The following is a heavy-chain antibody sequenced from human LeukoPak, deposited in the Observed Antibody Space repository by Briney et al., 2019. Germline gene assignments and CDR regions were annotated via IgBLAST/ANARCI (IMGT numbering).Heavy chain of an antibody. V-gene: IGHV4-39*07. CDR1: GGSISSSSYY. J-gene: IGHJ4*02. D-gene: IGHD6-13*01. CDR2: IYYSGST. Sequence: SETLSLTCTVSGGSISSSSYYWGWIRQPPGKGLEWIGSIYYSGSTYYNPSLKSRVTISVDTSKNQFSLKLSSVAAADTAVYYCARVWLYSSSWYHDYWGQGTLVTVSS. CDR3: ARVWLYSSSWYHDY.